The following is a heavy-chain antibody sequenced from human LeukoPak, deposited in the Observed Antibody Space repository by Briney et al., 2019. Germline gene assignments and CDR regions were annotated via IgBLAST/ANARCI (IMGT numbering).Heavy chain of an antibody. V-gene: IGHV1-46*01. J-gene: IGHJ1*01. CDR3: ARGAAYYDSSGYYPEAEHFQH. Sequence: GASVKVSCKASGYTFTSYYMHWVRQAPGQGLEWMGIINPSGGSTSYAQKFQGRVTMTRDTSTSTIHMELSSLRSEDTAVYYCARGAAYYDSSGYYPEAEHFQHWGQGTLVTVSS. CDR1: GYTFTSYY. CDR2: INPSGGST. D-gene: IGHD3-22*01.